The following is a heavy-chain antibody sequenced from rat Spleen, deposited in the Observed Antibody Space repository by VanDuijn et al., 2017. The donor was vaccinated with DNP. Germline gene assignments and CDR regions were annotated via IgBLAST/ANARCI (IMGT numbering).Heavy chain of an antibody. V-gene: IGHV5-25*01. J-gene: IGHJ3*01. CDR3: ARSDSYGFPY. D-gene: IGHD1-2*01. Sequence: EVQLVESGGGLVQPGRSMKLSCAASGITFSDHNMAWVRQAPKKGLEWVAAIGPSGGDIYYRDSVKGRFTMSSDDARSTLYLQMDSLRSEDTATYYCARSDSYGFPYWGQGTMVTVSS. CDR2: IGPSGGDI. CDR1: GITFSDHN.